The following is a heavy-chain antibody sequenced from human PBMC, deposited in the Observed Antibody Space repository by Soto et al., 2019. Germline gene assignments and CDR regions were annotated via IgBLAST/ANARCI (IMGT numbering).Heavy chain of an antibody. CDR3: AAGAAAASQNFDY. D-gene: IGHD6-13*01. CDR2: IVVGSGNT. Sequence: EASVKVSCKASGGTFTSSAVQWVRQARGQRLEWIGWIVVGSGNTNYAQKFQERVTITRDMSTSTAYMELSSLRSEDTAVYYCAAGAAAASQNFDYWGQGTLVTVSS. V-gene: IGHV1-58*01. CDR1: GGTFTSSA. J-gene: IGHJ4*02.